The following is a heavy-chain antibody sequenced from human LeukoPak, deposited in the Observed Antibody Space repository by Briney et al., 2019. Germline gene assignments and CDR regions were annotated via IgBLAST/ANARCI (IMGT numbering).Heavy chain of an antibody. V-gene: IGHV3-20*04. J-gene: IGHJ4*02. D-gene: IGHD3-10*01. CDR1: GFIFDDYD. CDR2: INWNGGST. Sequence: GGSLRLSCAASGFIFDDYDMCWVRQAPGKGLEWVSGINWNGGSTAYADSVKGRFTISRDNAKNSLYLQMNSLRAEDTALYYCASITRDYWGQGTLVTVS. CDR3: ASITRDY.